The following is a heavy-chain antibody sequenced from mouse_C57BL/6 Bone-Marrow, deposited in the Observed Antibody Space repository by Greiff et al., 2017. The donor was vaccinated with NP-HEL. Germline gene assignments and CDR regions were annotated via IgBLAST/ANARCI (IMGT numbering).Heavy chain of an antibody. Sequence: EVKLQESGPELVKPGASVKIFCKASGYSLTVYYMNGVKQSPEKRLEGIGEFNSSTGGSIYNQKFKAKATLTVDKSSSTTYMQLKSMTSKDSAVYYCARRGYGSSFLTDFDYWGQGTTVTVSS. J-gene: IGHJ2*01. D-gene: IGHD1-1*01. V-gene: IGHV1-42*01. CDR1: GYSLTVYY. CDR2: FNSSTGGS. CDR3: ARRGYGSSFLTDFDY.